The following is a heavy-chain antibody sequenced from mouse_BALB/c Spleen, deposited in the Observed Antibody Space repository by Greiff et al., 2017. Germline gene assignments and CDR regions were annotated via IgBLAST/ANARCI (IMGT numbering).Heavy chain of an antibody. Sequence: VQLQQPGAELVKPGASVKMSCKASGYTFTSYWMHWVKQRPGQGLEWIGVIDPSDSYTSYNQKFKGKATLTVDTSSSTAYMQLSSLTSEDSAVYYCTRSGNYGAVYFDYWGQGTTLTVSS. J-gene: IGHJ2*01. CDR2: IDPSDSYT. V-gene: IGHV1S127*01. D-gene: IGHD2-1*01. CDR1: GYTFTSYW. CDR3: TRSGNYGAVYFDY.